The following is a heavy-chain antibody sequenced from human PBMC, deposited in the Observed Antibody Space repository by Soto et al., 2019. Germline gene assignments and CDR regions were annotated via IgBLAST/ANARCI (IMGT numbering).Heavy chain of an antibody. CDR3: ARDSPYSTDWQRFDS. CDR1: GYTFTNYA. V-gene: IGHV1-18*01. D-gene: IGHD6-13*01. J-gene: IGHJ4*02. Sequence: QVQLVQSGVEVKKPGASVKVSCKASGYTFTNYAISWVRQAPGRGLEWMGWVNTYNGNPNYAQIFQGRVTMTTDTSTCTDYMELRSLKSDVSAVYYCARDSPYSTDWQRFDSWGQGTLVTVSS. CDR2: VNTYNGNP.